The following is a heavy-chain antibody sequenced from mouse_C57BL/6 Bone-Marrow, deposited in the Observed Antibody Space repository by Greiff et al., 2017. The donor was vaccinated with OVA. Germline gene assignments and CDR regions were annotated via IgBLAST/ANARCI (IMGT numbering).Heavy chain of an antibody. CDR2: ISSGGSYN. Sequence: EVKLVESGGDLVKPGGSLKLSCAASGFTFSSYGMSWVRQTPDKRLEWVATISSGGSYNYYPDSVKGRFTISRDNAKNTLYLQMSGLKSDDTAMYYCARRYYYGSLYYFDYWGQGTTLTVSS. CDR1: GFTFSSYG. J-gene: IGHJ2*01. CDR3: ARRYYYGSLYYFDY. V-gene: IGHV5-6*02. D-gene: IGHD1-1*01.